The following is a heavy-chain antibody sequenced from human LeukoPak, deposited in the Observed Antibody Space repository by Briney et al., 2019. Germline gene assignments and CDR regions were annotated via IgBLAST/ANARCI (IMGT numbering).Heavy chain of an antibody. D-gene: IGHD2-21*01. Sequence: GGSLTLSCAASGFTFSSYGMNWVRQAPGKGLEWVAVIRYSGSNKYYADSVKGRFTISRDNSKNTLYLQMNSLRAEDTAVYYCAKACPRPLFIRRYYYYGMDVWGQGTTVTVSS. CDR3: AKACPRPLFIRRYYYYGMDV. CDR1: GFTFSSYG. V-gene: IGHV3-30*02. J-gene: IGHJ6*02. CDR2: IRYSGSNK.